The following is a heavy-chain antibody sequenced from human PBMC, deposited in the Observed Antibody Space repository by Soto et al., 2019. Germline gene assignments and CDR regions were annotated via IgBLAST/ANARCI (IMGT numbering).Heavy chain of an antibody. D-gene: IGHD3-22*01. V-gene: IGHV5-10-1*01. CDR3: ARPSFYYYDSSGYPPGSYYGMDV. J-gene: IGHJ6*02. Sequence: GESLKISCKGSGYSFTSYWISWVRQMPGKGLEWMGRIDPSDSYTNYSPSFQGHVTISADKSISTAYLQWSSLKASDTAMYYCARPSFYYYDSSGYPPGSYYGMDVWGQGTTVTVSS. CDR1: GYSFTSYW. CDR2: IDPSDSYT.